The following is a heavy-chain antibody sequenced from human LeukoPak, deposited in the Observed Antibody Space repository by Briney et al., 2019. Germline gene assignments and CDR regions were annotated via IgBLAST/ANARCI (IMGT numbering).Heavy chain of an antibody. CDR1: GGSFSGYY. V-gene: IGHV4-34*01. CDR2: INHSGST. D-gene: IGHD6-19*01. CDR3: ACSGSYISPPPFDY. Sequence: SETLSLTCAVYGGSFSGYYWSWIRQPPGKGLEWIGEINHSGSTNYNPSLKSRVTISVDTSKNQFSLKLSSVTAADTAVYYCACSGSYISPPPFDYWGQGTLVTVSS. J-gene: IGHJ4*02.